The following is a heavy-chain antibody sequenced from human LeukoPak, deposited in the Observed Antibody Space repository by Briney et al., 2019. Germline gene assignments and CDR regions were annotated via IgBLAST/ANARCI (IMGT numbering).Heavy chain of an antibody. Sequence: GGSLRLSCAASGFTFSSYAMHWVRQAPGKGLEYVSAISSNGGSTYYANSVKGRFTISRDNSKNTLYLQMGSLRAEDTAVYYCAKEGLRYCTNGVCSAAAFDIWGQGTMVTVSS. V-gene: IGHV3-64*01. CDR2: ISSNGGST. CDR1: GFTFSSYA. D-gene: IGHD2-8*01. CDR3: AKEGLRYCTNGVCSAAAFDI. J-gene: IGHJ3*02.